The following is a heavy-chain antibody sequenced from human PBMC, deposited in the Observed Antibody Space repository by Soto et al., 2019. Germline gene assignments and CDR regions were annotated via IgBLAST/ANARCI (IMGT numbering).Heavy chain of an antibody. D-gene: IGHD6-13*01. CDR2: IYYSGST. J-gene: IGHJ4*02. CDR1: GGSISSSSYH. CDR3: ARDSSSWTTGLLDY. Sequence: SETLSLTCSVSGGSISSSSYHWSWIRQPPGKGLGWIGCIYYSGSTYYNPSLKSRVTMSLDTSKNQFSLKLSSVTAADTAVYYCARDSSSWTTGLLDYWGQGTLVTVSS. V-gene: IGHV4-30-4*01.